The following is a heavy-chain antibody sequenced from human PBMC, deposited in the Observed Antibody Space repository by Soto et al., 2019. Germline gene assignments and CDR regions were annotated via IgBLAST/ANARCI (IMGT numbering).Heavy chain of an antibody. V-gene: IGHV3-23*01. CDR3: AKDRGVTIFGVVIPGQIDY. CDR1: GFTFSSYA. CDR2: ISGSGGST. D-gene: IGHD3-3*01. J-gene: IGHJ4*02. Sequence: GGSLRLSCAASGFTFSSYAMSWVRQAPGKGLEWVSAISGSGGSTYYADSVKGRFTISRDNSKKTLYLQMNSLRAEDTAVYYWAKDRGVTIFGVVIPGQIDYCGQGAMVTVSS.